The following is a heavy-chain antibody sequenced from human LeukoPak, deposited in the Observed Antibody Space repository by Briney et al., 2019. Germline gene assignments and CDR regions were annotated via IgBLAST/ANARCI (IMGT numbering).Heavy chain of an antibody. CDR3: ARGYGMHV. CDR2: TYYRSKWYN. Sequence: SQTLSLTCAISGDSFCSNSAAWNWIRPSPSRGVEWLGRTYYRSKWYNNYSVSVKSRITINPDTSKNHVSLQLNSVPPEDTAVCYCARGYGMHVWGQGTTVTVSS. J-gene: IGHJ6*02. V-gene: IGHV6-1*01. CDR1: GDSFCSNSAA.